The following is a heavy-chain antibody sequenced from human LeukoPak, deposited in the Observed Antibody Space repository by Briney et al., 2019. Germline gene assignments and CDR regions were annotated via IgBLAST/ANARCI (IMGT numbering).Heavy chain of an antibody. D-gene: IGHD3-9*01. CDR2: ISSSGSTI. CDR1: GFTFSDYY. J-gene: IGHJ4*02. CDR3: ARDRPHVLRYFDWLLSYDY. V-gene: IGHV3-11*01. Sequence: GGSLGLSCAASGFTFSDYYMSWIRQAPGKGLEWVSYISSSGSTIYYADSVKGRFTISRDNAKNSLYLQMNSLRAEDTAVYYCARDRPHVLRYFDWLLSYDYWGQGTLVTVSS.